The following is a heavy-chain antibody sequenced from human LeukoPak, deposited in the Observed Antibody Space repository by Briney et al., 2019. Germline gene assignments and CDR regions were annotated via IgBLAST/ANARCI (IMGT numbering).Heavy chain of an antibody. CDR2: INDDGSAT. CDR3: AREILAPGKTHDY. V-gene: IGHV3-74*01. Sequence: PGGSLRLSCTASGFTFGDYAMSWFRQAPGKGLVWVSRINDDGSATFYADSVKGRFTISRDNAKNTLFLQMSSLRAEDTAVYFCAREILAPGKTHDYWGQGTLVTVSS. J-gene: IGHJ4*02. CDR1: GFTFGDYA.